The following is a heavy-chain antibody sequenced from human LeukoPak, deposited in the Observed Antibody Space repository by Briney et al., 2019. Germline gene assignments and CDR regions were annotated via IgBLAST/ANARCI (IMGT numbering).Heavy chain of an antibody. V-gene: IGHV1-69*05. D-gene: IGHD3-22*01. CDR1: GGTFSSYA. Sequence: SVKVSCKASGGTFSSYAISWVRQAPGQGLEWMGGIIPIFGTANYAQKFQGRVTITTDESTSTAYMELSSLRSEDTAVYYCAGSPYYYDSSGPRWLFDYWGQGTLVTVSS. CDR2: IIPIFGTA. J-gene: IGHJ4*02. CDR3: AGSPYYYDSSGPRWLFDY.